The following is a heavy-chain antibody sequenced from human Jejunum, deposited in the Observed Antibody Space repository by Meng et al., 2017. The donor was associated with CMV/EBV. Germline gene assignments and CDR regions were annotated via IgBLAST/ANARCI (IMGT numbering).Heavy chain of an antibody. Sequence: TVSGASITDSYWAWIRQTPGKGLEWIGYVYHTGTAHYNPSLKSRVAISADTSKNQFSLRLNSVTAADTALYYCVRDTFARRNGMDVWGQGITVTVSS. J-gene: IGHJ6*02. CDR1: GASITDSY. CDR2: VYHTGTA. V-gene: IGHV4-59*01. CDR3: VRDTFARRNGMDV.